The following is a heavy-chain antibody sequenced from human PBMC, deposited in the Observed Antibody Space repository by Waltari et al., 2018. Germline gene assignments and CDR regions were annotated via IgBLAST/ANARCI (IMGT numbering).Heavy chain of an antibody. Sequence: QVQLVQSGAEVKKPGASVKVSCKASGYTFTSYDINWVRQATGQGLEWMGWMNHNSGNTGYAQKFQGRVTMTRNTSISTAYMELSSLRSEDTAVYYCARGLQTSYYDFWSGYFFDYWGQGTLVTVSS. D-gene: IGHD3-3*01. CDR1: GYTFTSYD. V-gene: IGHV1-8*01. CDR2: MNHNSGNT. CDR3: ARGLQTSYYDFWSGYFFDY. J-gene: IGHJ4*02.